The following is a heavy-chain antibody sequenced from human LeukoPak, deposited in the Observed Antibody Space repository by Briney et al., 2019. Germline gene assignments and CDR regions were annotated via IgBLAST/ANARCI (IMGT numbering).Heavy chain of an antibody. CDR2: IDAGNGNA. D-gene: IGHD4-17*01. CDR1: GYTFTSYA. V-gene: IGHV1-3*01. J-gene: IGHJ5*02. Sequence: ASVKVSCKASGYTFTSYAMHWVRQAPGQRLEWMGWIDAGNGNAKYSQKFQGRVTITRDTSASTAYMELSSLRSEDTAVYYCARDDYGDVDWFDPWGQGTLVTVSS. CDR3: ARDDYGDVDWFDP.